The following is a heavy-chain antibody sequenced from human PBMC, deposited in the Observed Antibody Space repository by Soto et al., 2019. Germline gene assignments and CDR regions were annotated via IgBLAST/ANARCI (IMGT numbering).Heavy chain of an antibody. CDR3: ARHHSPNYDFWSGYSHHLSGMDV. CDR2: IYPGDSDT. Sequence: GEPLKVSSKGSGYSFTRYWNGWVRQMPGKGLEWMGIIYPGDSDTRYSPSFQGQVTISADKSISTAYLQWSSLKASDTAMYYCARHHSPNYDFWSGYSHHLSGMDVWGHGTTVTVS. J-gene: IGHJ6*02. CDR1: GYSFTRYW. D-gene: IGHD3-3*01. V-gene: IGHV5-51*01.